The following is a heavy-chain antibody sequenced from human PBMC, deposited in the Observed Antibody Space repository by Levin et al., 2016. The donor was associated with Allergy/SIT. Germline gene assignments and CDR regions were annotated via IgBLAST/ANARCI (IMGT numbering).Heavy chain of an antibody. V-gene: IGHV4-61*02. CDR3: ARTPGVAAIYYYYYGMDV. CDR1: GGSISSGSYY. CDR2: IYTSGST. J-gene: IGHJ6*02. D-gene: IGHD2-15*01. Sequence: SETLSLTCTVSGGSISSGSYYWSWIRQPAGKGLEWIGRIYTSGSTNYNPSLKSRVTISVDTSKNQFSLKLSSVTAADTAVYYCARTPGVAAIYYYYYGMDVWGQGTTVTVSS.